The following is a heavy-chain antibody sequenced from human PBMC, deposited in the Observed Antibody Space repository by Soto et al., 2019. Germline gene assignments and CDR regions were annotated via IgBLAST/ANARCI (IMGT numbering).Heavy chain of an antibody. V-gene: IGHV1-69*12. Sequence: QVQLVQSGAEVKKPGSSVKVSCKASGGTFSSYAISWVRQAPGQGLEWMGGIIPIFGTANYAQKFQGRVTXXAXEXMSTAYMELSSLRSEDTAVYYCARDRDGYTGGNFDYWGQGPLVTVSS. CDR2: IIPIFGTA. CDR1: GGTFSSYA. D-gene: IGHD5-12*01. J-gene: IGHJ4*02. CDR3: ARDRDGYTGGNFDY.